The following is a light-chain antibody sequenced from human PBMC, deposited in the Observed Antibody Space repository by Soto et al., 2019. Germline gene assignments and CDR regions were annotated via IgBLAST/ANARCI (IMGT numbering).Light chain of an antibody. CDR1: SSDVGGYNY. CDR3: CSSGGSPTYV. CDR2: DVN. J-gene: IGLJ1*01. Sequence: QSALTQPRSVSGSPGQSVAISCTGTSSDVGGYNYVSWYQQHPGKAPKLMIYDVNKRPSGVPDRFSGSKSGNTASLTISGLQAEDEADYYCCSSGGSPTYVFGTGTKVTVL. V-gene: IGLV2-11*01.